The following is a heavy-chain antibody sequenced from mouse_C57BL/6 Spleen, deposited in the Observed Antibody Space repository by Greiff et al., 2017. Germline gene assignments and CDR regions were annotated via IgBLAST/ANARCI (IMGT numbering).Heavy chain of an antibody. CDR3: ANTAQATTWFAY. CDR2: SYPSDSET. V-gene: IGHV1-61*01. J-gene: IGHJ3*01. Sequence: VQLQQPGAELVRPGSSVKLSCKASGYTFTSYWMDWVKQRPGQGLEWIGNSYPSDSETHYNQKFKDKATLTVDKSSSTAYMQLSSLTSEDSAVDYCANTAQATTWFAYWGQGTLVTVSA. CDR1: GYTFTSYW. D-gene: IGHD3-2*02.